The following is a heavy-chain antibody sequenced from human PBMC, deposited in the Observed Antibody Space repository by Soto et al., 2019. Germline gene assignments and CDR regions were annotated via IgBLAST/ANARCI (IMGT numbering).Heavy chain of an antibody. CDR2: IYYSGST. V-gene: IGHV4-39*01. D-gene: IGHD1-26*01. CDR3: ARRSEGELHPSYGMDV. CDR1: GGSISSSSYY. J-gene: IGHJ6*02. Sequence: TLSLTCTVSGGSISSSSYYWGWIRQPPGKGLEWIGSIYYSGSTYYNPSLKSRVTISVDTSKNQFSLKLSSVTAADTAVYYCARRSEGELHPSYGMDVWGQGT.